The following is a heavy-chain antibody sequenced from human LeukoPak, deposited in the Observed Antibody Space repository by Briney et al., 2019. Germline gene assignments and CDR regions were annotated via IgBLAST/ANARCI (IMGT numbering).Heavy chain of an antibody. CDR3: ARIGQSVHYYMDV. V-gene: IGHV4-39*01. CDR2: IFYYGTS. J-gene: IGHJ6*03. Sequence: SETLSLTCTVSGDSVSSPTYFWGWIRHPPGKGLEWIGSIFYYGTSYYNPSLKSRVTISVDTSTNQFSLKLNSVTAADTAVYYCARIGQSVHYYMDVWGNGTTVDVSS. CDR1: GDSVSSPTYF. D-gene: IGHD3/OR15-3a*01.